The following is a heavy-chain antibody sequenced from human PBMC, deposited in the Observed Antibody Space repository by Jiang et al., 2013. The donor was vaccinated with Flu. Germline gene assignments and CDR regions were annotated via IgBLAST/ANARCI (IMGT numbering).Heavy chain of an antibody. J-gene: IGHJ4*02. V-gene: IGHV4-39*01. CDR2: IYYSGST. Sequence: LLKPSETLSLTCTVSGGSISSSSYYWGWIRQPPGKGLEWIGSIYYSGSTYYNPSLKSRVTISVDTSKNQFSLKLSSVTAADTAVYYCARQRYSSPKGYFDYWGQGTLVTVSS. D-gene: IGHD5-18*01. CDR1: GGSISSSSYY. CDR3: ARQRYSSPKGYFDY.